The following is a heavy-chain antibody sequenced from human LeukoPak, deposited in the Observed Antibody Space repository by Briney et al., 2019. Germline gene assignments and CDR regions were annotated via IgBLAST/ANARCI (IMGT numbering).Heavy chain of an antibody. J-gene: IGHJ4*02. CDR1: GYTFTGYY. Sequence: GASMKVSCKASGYTFTGYYMHWVRQAPGQGLEWMGWINPNSGGTNYAQKFQGRVTMTRDTSISTAYMELSRLRSDDTAVYYCARDFYDFWSGFYFDYWGQGTLVTVSS. V-gene: IGHV1-2*02. CDR2: INPNSGGT. D-gene: IGHD3-3*01. CDR3: ARDFYDFWSGFYFDY.